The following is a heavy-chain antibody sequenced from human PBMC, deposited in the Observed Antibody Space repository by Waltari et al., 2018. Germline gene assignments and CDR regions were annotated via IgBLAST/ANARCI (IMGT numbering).Heavy chain of an antibody. Sequence: QVQLVQSGAEVKKPGASVKVSCKASGYTFTSYAISWVRQAPGQGLEWMGGISAYNGNTNYAQKLQGRVTMTTDTSTNTAYMELRSLRSDDTAVYYCARDRGDIVVVVAVSDAFDIWGQGTMVTVSS. V-gene: IGHV1-18*01. D-gene: IGHD2-15*01. CDR3: ARDRGDIVVVVAVSDAFDI. CDR1: GYTFTSYA. J-gene: IGHJ3*02. CDR2: ISAYNGNT.